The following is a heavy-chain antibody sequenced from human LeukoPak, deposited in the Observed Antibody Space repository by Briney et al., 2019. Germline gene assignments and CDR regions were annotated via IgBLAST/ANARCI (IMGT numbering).Heavy chain of an antibody. V-gene: IGHV3-23*01. CDR3: AKDLKDGRRAGYFDY. J-gene: IGHJ4*02. Sequence: GGSLRLSCAASGFTFSSYAMSWVRQAPGKGLEWVSAISGSGGSTYYADSVKGRFTISRDNSKNTLYLQMNSLRAEDTAVYYCAKDLKDGRRAGYFDYWGQGTLVTVSS. CDR1: GFTFSSYA. CDR2: ISGSGGST. D-gene: IGHD5-24*01.